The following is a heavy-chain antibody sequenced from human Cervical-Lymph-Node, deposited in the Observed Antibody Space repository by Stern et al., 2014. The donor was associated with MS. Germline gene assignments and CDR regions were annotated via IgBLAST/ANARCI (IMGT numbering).Heavy chain of an antibody. CDR3: ARHPPRRKWDDPNYGMDV. Sequence: EVQLVQSGAEVKKPVESLKISCKGSGYTFTNNWIAWVRQMPGKGLEWMGIIYPDDSDIRYSPSLQGQVTISADKSISTAYLQWSSLKAADSAVYYCARHPPRRKWDDPNYGMDVWGQGTTVTVSS. CDR1: GYTFTNNW. V-gene: IGHV5-51*01. CDR2: IYPDDSDI. D-gene: IGHD1-1*01. J-gene: IGHJ6*02.